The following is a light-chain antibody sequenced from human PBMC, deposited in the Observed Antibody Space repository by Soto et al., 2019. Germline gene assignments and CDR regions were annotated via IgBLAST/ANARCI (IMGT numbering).Light chain of an antibody. V-gene: IGLV4-69*01. CDR3: QTWGTGIRGV. CDR2: VNSDGSH. J-gene: IGLJ3*02. CDR1: SGHNNYA. Sequence: QLVLTQSPSASASLGASVRLTCTLSSGHNNYAIAWHQQQPEKGPRYLMKVNSDGSHIKGDGIPDRFSGSSSGAERYLTISSLQSEDEADYYCQTWGTGIRGVFGGVTKLTVL.